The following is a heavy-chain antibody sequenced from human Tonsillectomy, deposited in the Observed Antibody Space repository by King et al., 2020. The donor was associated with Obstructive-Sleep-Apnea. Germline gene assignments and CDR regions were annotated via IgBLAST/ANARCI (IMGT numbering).Heavy chain of an antibody. CDR1: GGSISSYF. CDR2: IYNTGST. Sequence: QLQESGPGLVKPSETLSLTCTVSGGSISSYFWTWIRQPPGKGLEWIGYIYNTGSTNYNPSLKSRVTISIDTSKNQFSLKLSSVTAADTAGYYCGRVWGTVVTNDAFDIWGQGTMVTVSS. D-gene: IGHD4-23*01. J-gene: IGHJ3*02. V-gene: IGHV4-59*01. CDR3: GRVWGTVVTNDAFDI.